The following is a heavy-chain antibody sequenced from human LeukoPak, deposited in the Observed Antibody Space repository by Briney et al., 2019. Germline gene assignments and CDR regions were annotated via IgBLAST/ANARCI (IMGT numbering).Heavy chain of an antibody. D-gene: IGHD6-13*01. V-gene: IGHV3-21*01. CDR1: GFTFSSYS. Sequence: KAGGSLRLSCAASGFTFSSYSMNWVRQAPGKGLEWVSSISSSSSYIYYADSVKGRFTISRDNAKTSLYLQMNSLRAEDTAVYYCARDPGIAAAGTVGYFDSWGQGILVTVSS. CDR3: ARDPGIAAAGTVGYFDS. CDR2: ISSSSSYI. J-gene: IGHJ4*02.